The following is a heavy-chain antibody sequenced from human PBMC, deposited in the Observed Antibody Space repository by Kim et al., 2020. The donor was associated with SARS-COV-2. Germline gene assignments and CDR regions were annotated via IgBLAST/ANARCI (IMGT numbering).Heavy chain of an antibody. CDR1: GFTFSDYY. V-gene: IGHV3-11*06. Sequence: GGSLRLSCAASGFTFSDYYMSWIRQAPGKGLEWVSYISSSSSYTNYADSVKGRFTISRDNAKNSLYLQMNSLRAEDTAVYYCARDGRSGTLYWYFDLWGRGTLVTVSS. CDR2: ISSSSSYT. D-gene: IGHD3-10*01. J-gene: IGHJ2*01. CDR3: ARDGRSGTLYWYFDL.